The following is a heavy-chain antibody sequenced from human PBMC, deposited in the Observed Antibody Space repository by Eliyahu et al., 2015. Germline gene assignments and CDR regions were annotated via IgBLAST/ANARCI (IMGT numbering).Heavy chain of an antibody. V-gene: IGHV5-51*03. J-gene: IGHJ6*02. CDR3: ARVMMTASPDYFYYYGMDV. CDR1: GYSFTDNW. Sequence: EVQLVQSGAEVKKPGESLKISCRGSGYSFTDNWIAWVRQMPGKGLEWMGIMYPLESDIRYSPSFQGQVTISADKSISTAYLQWSSLKASDTAVYYCARVMMTASPDYFYYYGMDVWVQGTSVIVSS. D-gene: IGHD2-21*02. CDR2: MYPLESDI.